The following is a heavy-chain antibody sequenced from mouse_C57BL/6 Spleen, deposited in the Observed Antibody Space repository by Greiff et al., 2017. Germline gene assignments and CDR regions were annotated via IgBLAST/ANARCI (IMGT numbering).Heavy chain of an antibody. CDR1: GFTFSDYG. Sequence: EVKLVESGGGLVKPGGSLKLSCAASGFTFSDYGMHWVRQAPEQGLEWVAYISSGRSTIYYADTVKGRFTISRDTAKNTLFLQMSRLRSEDTAMYYWARSYDYASDYVDYWGQGTTLTVSS. V-gene: IGHV5-17*01. CDR3: ARSYDYASDYVDY. CDR2: ISSGRSTI. J-gene: IGHJ2*01. D-gene: IGHD2-4*01.